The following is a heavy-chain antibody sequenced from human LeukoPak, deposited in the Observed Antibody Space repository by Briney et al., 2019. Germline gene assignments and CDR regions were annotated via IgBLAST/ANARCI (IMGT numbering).Heavy chain of an antibody. D-gene: IGHD3-16*01. CDR3: ARGNYDDSYAYGGDFDS. V-gene: IGHV4-59*01. CDR1: GGSISSFY. CDR2: MSNSGST. Sequence: PSETLSLTCSVSGGSISSFYWNWIRQPPGKGLEWIGYMSNSGSTNYNPSLKSRLTISVDTSKNHLSLRLSSVTAADTAVYYCARGNYDDSYAYGGDFDSWGQGTVVTVSS. J-gene: IGHJ4*02.